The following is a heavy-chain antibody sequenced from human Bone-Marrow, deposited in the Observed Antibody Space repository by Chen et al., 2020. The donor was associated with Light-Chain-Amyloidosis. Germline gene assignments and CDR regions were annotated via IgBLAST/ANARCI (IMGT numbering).Heavy chain of an antibody. V-gene: IGHV4-39*01. D-gene: IGHD3-3*01. CDR3: ARTPREGITIFGPL. CDR2: IYFSGST. CDR1: GGSISSSSDY. J-gene: IGHJ1*01. Sequence: QLQLQESGPGLVKPSETLSLTCTVSGGSISSSSDYWGWIRQPPGKGLEWIGSIYFSGSTYYNPSLKSRVTMSVDTSKNQFSLKLNSVTAADTAVYYCARTPREGITIFGPLWVQGTLVTVSS.